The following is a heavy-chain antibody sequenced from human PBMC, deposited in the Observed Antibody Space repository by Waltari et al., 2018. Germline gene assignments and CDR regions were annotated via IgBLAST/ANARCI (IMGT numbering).Heavy chain of an antibody. D-gene: IGHD3-22*01. Sequence: EVPLVESGGDLVRPGGSLRLSCSGSGFAFSCCSMNWVPQAPGKGLEWIAFITSSSSAIYYADSVKGRFTISRDNAKNSLYLQMNSLRAEDTAVYYCARDGLLGDNSPGDYWGQGTLVTVSS. CDR1: GFAFSCCS. CDR2: ITSSSSAI. J-gene: IGHJ4*02. CDR3: ARDGLLGDNSPGDY. V-gene: IGHV3-48*01.